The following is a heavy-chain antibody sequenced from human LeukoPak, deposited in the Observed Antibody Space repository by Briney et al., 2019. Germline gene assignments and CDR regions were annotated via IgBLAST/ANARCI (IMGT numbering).Heavy chain of an antibody. D-gene: IGHD1-26*01. CDR2: IFTTGTT. V-gene: IGHV3-53*01. CDR1: GFTVSSTY. CDR3: AGDRRTSGWYAS. Sequence: GGSLRLSCVLSGFTVSSTYISWFRQTPGKGLEWVSVIFTTGTTYYADSVRGRFTLSRDNFENTVHLQMSSLTAEDTAVYYCAGDRRTSGWYASWGQGTLVTVSS. J-gene: IGHJ5*01.